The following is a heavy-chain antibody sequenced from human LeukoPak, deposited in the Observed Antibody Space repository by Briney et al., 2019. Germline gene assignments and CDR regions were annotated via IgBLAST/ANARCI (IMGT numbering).Heavy chain of an antibody. CDR2: ITHSGGDT. J-gene: IGHJ4*02. CDR1: GFTFSNYA. Sequence: GGSLRLSCAASGFTFSNYAMSWVRQAPGKGLEWFSAITHSGGDTYYADSVKGRFTISRDNSKNTLDLQMSSLRAKDTAVYYCAKGSASSRPYYFDYWGQGALVTVSS. V-gene: IGHV3-23*01. D-gene: IGHD2-15*01. CDR3: AKGSASSRPYYFDY.